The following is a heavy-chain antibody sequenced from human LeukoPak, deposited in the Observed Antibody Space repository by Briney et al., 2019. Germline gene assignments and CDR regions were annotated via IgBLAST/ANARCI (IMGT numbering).Heavy chain of an antibody. CDR2: IYNNGDT. J-gene: IGHJ4*02. Sequence: PSETPSLTCTVSGASISGYYWSWIRQPAGKGLEWVGRIYNNGDTKYNPSLKSRVTMSVDTSKNQFSLKLSSVTAADTAVYLCAREAATAAHLHYWGQGTLVTVSS. CDR3: AREAATAAHLHY. CDR1: GASISGYY. V-gene: IGHV4-4*07. D-gene: IGHD6-13*01.